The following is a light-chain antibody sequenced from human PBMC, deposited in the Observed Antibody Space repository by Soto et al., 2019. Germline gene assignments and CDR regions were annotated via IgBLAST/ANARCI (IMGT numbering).Light chain of an antibody. CDR1: QDISNF. CDR2: AVF. Sequence: DIQLTQSPSFLSASVGDRVTITCRASQDISNFLAWFQQKPGRAPKLLIYAVFTLQSGVPSRFRGSGSGTEFTLTISSLQAEDFATYYCLQHNSYPRTFGQGTKVDIK. V-gene: IGKV1-9*01. J-gene: IGKJ1*01. CDR3: LQHNSYPRT.